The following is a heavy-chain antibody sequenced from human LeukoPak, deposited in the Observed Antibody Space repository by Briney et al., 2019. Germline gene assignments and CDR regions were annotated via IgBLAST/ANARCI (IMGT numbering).Heavy chain of an antibody. D-gene: IGHD3/OR15-3a*01. CDR3: GREKCIWTGFLVYFDY. V-gene: IGHV1-69*04. CDR2: IIPILGIA. CDR1: GGTFNSYA. J-gene: IGHJ4*02. Sequence: SVKVSCKASGGTFNSYAISWVRQAPGQGLEWMGRIIPILGIANYAQKFQGRVTITADKSTSTAYMELSSLRSEDTAVYYCGREKCIWTGFLVYFDYWGKGTLVTVSS.